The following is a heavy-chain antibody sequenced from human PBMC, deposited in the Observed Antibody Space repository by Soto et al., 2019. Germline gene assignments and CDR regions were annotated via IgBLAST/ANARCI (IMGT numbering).Heavy chain of an antibody. CDR2: ISGSDGKT. J-gene: IGHJ4*02. CDR3: ARWSYLDY. Sequence: GSLRLSCAASGFSFGSYALSWVRQAPGRGLEWVSTISGSDGKTFYADSVKGRFSISRDTSQNTLYLQMNSLRADDTAIYYCARWSYLDYWGQGTRVTVSS. CDR1: GFSFGSYA. D-gene: IGHD3-3*01. V-gene: IGHV3-23*01.